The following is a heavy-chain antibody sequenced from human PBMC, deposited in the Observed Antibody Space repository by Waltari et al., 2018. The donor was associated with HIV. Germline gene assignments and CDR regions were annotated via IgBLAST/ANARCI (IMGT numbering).Heavy chain of an antibody. D-gene: IGHD2-15*01. CDR2: ISGGGEST. J-gene: IGHJ4*02. CDR1: GFTFSSYP. V-gene: IGHV3-23*01. CDR3: ANSLGRIVDY. Sequence: EVQLLESGGGLVQSGGSLRVSCAASGFTFSSYPMSWVRQAPGEGLEWVSGISGGGESTYYADSVKGRFTISRDNSKNTLYLQMNSLRAEDTAVYYCANSLGRIVDYWGQGTLVTVSS.